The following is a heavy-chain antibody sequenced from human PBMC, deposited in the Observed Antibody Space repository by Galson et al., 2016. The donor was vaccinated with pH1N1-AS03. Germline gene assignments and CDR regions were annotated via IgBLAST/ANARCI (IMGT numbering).Heavy chain of an antibody. V-gene: IGHV1-18*01. CDR2: IGTYT. Sequence: SVKVSCKASGYTFTNYGISWVRQAPGQGLEYMGWIGTYTIYAQKLQGRVTMTTDTSTSTAYMELRSLRSDDTAVYYCARSGSASFYEGDFWGQGTLVSVSS. CDR3: ARSGSASFYEGDF. J-gene: IGHJ4*02. CDR1: GYTFTNYG. D-gene: IGHD3-10*01.